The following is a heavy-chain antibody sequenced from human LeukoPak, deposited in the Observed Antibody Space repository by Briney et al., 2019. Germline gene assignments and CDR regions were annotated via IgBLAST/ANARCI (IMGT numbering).Heavy chain of an antibody. D-gene: IGHD6-13*01. CDR1: GGSISSSSYY. CDR3: ARVPRGDSSIDY. CDR2: IYYSGST. V-gene: IGHV4-39*01. J-gene: IGHJ4*02. Sequence: PSETLSLTCTVSGGSISSSSYYWGWIRQPPGKGLEWIGSIYYSGSTYYDPSLKSRVTISVDTSKNQFSPKLSSVTAADTAVYYCARVPRGDSSIDYWGQGTLVTVSS.